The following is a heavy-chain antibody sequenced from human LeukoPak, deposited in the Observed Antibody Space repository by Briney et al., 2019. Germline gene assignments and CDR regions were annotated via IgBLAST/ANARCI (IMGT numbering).Heavy chain of an antibody. CDR3: ARFPIAAAGFDY. D-gene: IGHD6-13*01. J-gene: IGHJ4*02. CDR2: IYYSGST. Sequence: SETLSLTCTVSGGSISSYYWSWIRQPPGKGLEWIGYIYYSGSTNYNPSLKSRVTMSVDTSKNQFSLKLSSVTAADTAVYYCARFPIAAAGFDYWGQGTLVTVSS. CDR1: GGSISSYY. V-gene: IGHV4-59*01.